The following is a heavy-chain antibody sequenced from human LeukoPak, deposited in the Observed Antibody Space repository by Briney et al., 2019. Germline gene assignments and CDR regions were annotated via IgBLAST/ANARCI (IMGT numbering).Heavy chain of an antibody. D-gene: IGHD6-13*01. CDR3: ARVMQQQLGGLYYYYYYYMDV. CDR2: INHSGST. J-gene: IGHJ6*03. CDR1: GGSFSGYY. Sequence: PSETLSLTCAVYGGSFSGYYWSWIRQPPGKGLEWIGEINHSGSTNYNPSLKSRVTISVDTSKNQFSLKLSSVTAADTAVYYCARVMQQQLGGLYYYYYYYMDVWGKGTTVTVSS. V-gene: IGHV4-34*01.